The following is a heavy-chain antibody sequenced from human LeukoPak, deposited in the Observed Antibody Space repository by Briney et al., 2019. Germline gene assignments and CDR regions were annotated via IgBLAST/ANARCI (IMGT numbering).Heavy chain of an antibody. CDR2: IYYSGST. V-gene: IGHV4-39*07. CDR3: ARGNSSGWYGPYYYGMDV. CDR1: GGSISSSSYY. J-gene: IGHJ6*02. Sequence: SETLSLTCTVSGGSISSSSYYWGWIRQPPGKGLEWIGSIYYSGSTYYNPSLKSRVTISVDTSKNQFSLKLSSVTAADTAVYYCARGNSSGWYGPYYYGMDVWGQGTTVTVSS. D-gene: IGHD6-19*01.